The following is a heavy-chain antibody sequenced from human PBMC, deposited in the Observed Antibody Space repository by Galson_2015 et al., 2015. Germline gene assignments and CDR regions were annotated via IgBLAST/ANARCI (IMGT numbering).Heavy chain of an antibody. D-gene: IGHD2-2*01. CDR2: ICYTGTT. CDR1: GGFIVSNNYC. CDR3: VSQLRGYCGSSSCTSHGMDV. Sequence: SETLSLTCTVSGGFIVSNNYCWGWIRQPPGKGLEWIGTICYTGTTYHNSSLESRVTTSVDTSKNQFSLQLSSVTDADTAIYYCVSQLRGYCGSSSCTSHGMDVWGQGTTVTVSS. J-gene: IGHJ6*01. V-gene: IGHV4-39*01.